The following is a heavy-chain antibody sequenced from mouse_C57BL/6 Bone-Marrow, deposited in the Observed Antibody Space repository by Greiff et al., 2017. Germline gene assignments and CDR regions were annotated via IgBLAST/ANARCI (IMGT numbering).Heavy chain of an antibody. D-gene: IGHD1-1*01. J-gene: IGHJ1*03. CDR3: ARLEFDGSSGDWYFDV. Sequence: VMLVESGPELVKPGASVKLSCKASGYTFTSYDINWVKQRPGQGLEWIGWIYPRDGSTKYNEKFNGKATLTVDTSSSTAYMELHSLTSEDSAVYFCARLEFDGSSGDWYFDVWGTGTTVTVSS. CDR2: IYPRDGST. V-gene: IGHV1-85*01. CDR1: GYTFTSYD.